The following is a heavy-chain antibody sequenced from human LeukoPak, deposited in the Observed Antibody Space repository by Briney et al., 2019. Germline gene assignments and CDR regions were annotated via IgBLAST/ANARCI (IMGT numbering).Heavy chain of an antibody. V-gene: IGHV4-34*01. CDR3: ARERHCSSTSCYSGYFDY. CDR2: INHSGST. Sequence: SETLSLTCAVYGGSFSGYYWSWIRQPPGKGLEWIGEINHSGSTNYNPSLKSRVTISVDTSKNQFSLKLSSVTAADTAVYYCARERHCSSTSCYSGYFDYWGQGTLVTVSS. CDR1: GGSFSGYY. J-gene: IGHJ4*02. D-gene: IGHD2-2*01.